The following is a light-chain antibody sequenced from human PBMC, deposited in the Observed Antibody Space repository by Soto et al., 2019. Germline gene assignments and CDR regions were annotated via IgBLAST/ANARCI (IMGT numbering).Light chain of an antibody. J-gene: IGLJ3*02. CDR1: GSAVGGYDF. CDR2: DVN. Sequence: QAVVTQPRSVSVSPGQSVTISCTGTGSAVGGYDFVSWYQQHPGKAPKLMIFDVNKKPSGVPDRFSGYKSGSTAFLTISGLQADDEPVYSCCSYAGPYTAVFSGGTKLTVL. CDR3: CSYAGPYTAV. V-gene: IGLV2-11*01.